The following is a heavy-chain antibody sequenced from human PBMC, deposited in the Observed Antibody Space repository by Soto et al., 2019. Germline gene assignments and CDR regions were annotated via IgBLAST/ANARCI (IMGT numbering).Heavy chain of an antibody. J-gene: IGHJ4*02. D-gene: IGHD2-8*01. Sequence: SETLSLTCAVYGGSFSGYYWSWIRQPPGKGLEWIGEINHSGSTNYNPSLKSRVTISVDTSKNQFSLKLGSVTAADTAVYYCARKFINCTNGVCYSAYYFDYWGQGTLVTVS. CDR1: GGSFSGYY. CDR3: ARKFINCTNGVCYSAYYFDY. V-gene: IGHV4-34*01. CDR2: INHSGST.